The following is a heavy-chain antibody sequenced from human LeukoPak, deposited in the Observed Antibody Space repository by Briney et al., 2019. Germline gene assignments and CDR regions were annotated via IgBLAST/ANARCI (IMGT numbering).Heavy chain of an antibody. CDR2: IIPIFGTA. CDR1: GGTFSSYA. J-gene: IGHJ6*04. V-gene: IGHV1-69*06. CDR3: ARGPLSPGRYFDWLSRYYYYGMDV. D-gene: IGHD3-9*01. Sequence: SVTVSFKASGGTFSSYAISRVRQAPGQGLEWMGGIIPIFGTADYTQKFQGRVTITADKSTSTAYMELSSLRSEDTAVYYCARGPLSPGRYFDWLSRYYYYGMDVWGKGTTVTVSS.